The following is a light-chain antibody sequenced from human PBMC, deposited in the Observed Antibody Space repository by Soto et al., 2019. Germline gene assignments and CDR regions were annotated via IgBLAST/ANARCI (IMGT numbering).Light chain of an antibody. CDR3: CAYVGASTYV. CDR1: SSTVGGFNV. J-gene: IGLJ1*01. CDR2: EGI. V-gene: IGLV2-23*01. Sequence: QSALTQPASVSGSPGQSITISCTGTSSTVGGFNVVSWYQQHPGKAPKVIIYEGIKRPSGVSNRFSGSNSGSTASLTISGLQAEDEGDYYCCAYVGASTYVFGTGTKVTVL.